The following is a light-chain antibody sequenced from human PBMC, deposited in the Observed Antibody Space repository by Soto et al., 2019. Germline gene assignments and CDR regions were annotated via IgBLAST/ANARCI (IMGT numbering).Light chain of an antibody. CDR3: QQRFNWPRFT. CDR1: QSVSSY. V-gene: IGKV3-11*01. CDR2: DAS. Sequence: EIVLTQSPATLSLSPGARATLSCRASQSVSSYLAWYQQTPGQAPRLLIYDASNRATGIPARFSGGGSGTDFTLTISSLEPEDCAVYYCQQRFNWPRFTFGQGTKLEIK. J-gene: IGKJ2*01.